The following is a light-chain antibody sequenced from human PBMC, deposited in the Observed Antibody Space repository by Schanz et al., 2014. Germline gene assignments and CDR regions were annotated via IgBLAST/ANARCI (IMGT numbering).Light chain of an antibody. V-gene: IGKV1-39*01. Sequence: DIQMTQSPSSLSASVGDRVTITCRASQSISSYLNWYQQKPGKAPKLLIYAASSLQSGLPSRFSGSGSGTDFTLTISSLQPEDFATYYCQQSYSTHPTCGGGTKVEIK. CDR2: AAS. CDR3: QQSYSTHPT. J-gene: IGKJ4*01. CDR1: QSISSY.